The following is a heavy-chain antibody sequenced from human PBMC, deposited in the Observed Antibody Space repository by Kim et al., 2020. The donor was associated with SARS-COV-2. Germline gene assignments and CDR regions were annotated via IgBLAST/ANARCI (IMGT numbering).Heavy chain of an antibody. CDR1: GGSFSGYY. CDR2: INHSGST. D-gene: IGHD3-10*01. J-gene: IGHJ5*02. V-gene: IGHV4-34*01. Sequence: SETLSLTCAVYGGSFSGYYWSWIRQPPGKGLEWIGEINHSGSTNYNPSLKSRVTISVDTSKNQFSLKLSSVTAADTAVYYCARGETRYYGSGIPFDPWGQGTLVTVSS. CDR3: ARGETRYYGSGIPFDP.